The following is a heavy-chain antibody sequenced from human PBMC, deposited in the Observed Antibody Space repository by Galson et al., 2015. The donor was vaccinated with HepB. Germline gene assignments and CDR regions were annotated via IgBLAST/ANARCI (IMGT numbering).Heavy chain of an antibody. J-gene: IGHJ4*02. CDR2: ISAYNGNT. CDR3: ARVVRSAAPYFDY. CDR1: GYTFSNYG. D-gene: IGHD4-23*01. V-gene: IGHV1-18*01. Sequence: SVKVSCKASGYTFSNYGISWVRQAPGQGLEWMGWISAYNGNTNYAQKFQGRVTMTADTPTSTAYMELRSLRSNDAAVYYCARVVRSAAPYFDYWGQGTLVTVSS.